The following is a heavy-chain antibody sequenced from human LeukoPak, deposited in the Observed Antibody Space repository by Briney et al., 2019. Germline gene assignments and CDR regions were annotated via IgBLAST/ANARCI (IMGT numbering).Heavy chain of an antibody. CDR1: GFTFSSYA. CDR2: ISGSGGST. V-gene: IGHV3-23*01. J-gene: IGHJ4*02. Sequence: GGSLRLSCAASGFTFSSYAMSLVRQAPGKGLEWVSAISGSGGSTYYADSVKGRFTISRDDSKNTLYLQMNSLRAEDTAVYYCAKVLKYYYDSSFDYWGQGTLVTVSS. D-gene: IGHD3-22*01. CDR3: AKVLKYYYDSSFDY.